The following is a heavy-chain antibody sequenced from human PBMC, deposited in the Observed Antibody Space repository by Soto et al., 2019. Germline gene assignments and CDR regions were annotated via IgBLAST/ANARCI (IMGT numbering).Heavy chain of an antibody. CDR3: ASFAECTSTSCYSDY. Sequence: GGSLTLSCAASGFTFSSYEMNWVRQAPGKGLEWVSYISSSGSTIYYADSVKGRFTISRDNAKNSLYLQMNSVRAEDTAVYYCASFAECTSTSCYSDYWGQGTLVTVSS. CDR2: ISSSGSTI. CDR1: GFTFSSYE. D-gene: IGHD2-2*01. J-gene: IGHJ4*02. V-gene: IGHV3-48*03.